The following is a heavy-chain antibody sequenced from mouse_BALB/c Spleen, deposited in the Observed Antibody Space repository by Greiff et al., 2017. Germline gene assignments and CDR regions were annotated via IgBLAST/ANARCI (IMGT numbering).Heavy chain of an antibody. D-gene: IGHD2-4*01. CDR1: GFSLTGYG. CDR2: IWGDGST. Sequence: QVQLKQSGPGLVAPSQSLSITCTVSGFSLTGYGVNWVRQPPGKGLEWLGMIWGDGSTDYNSALKSRLSISKDNSKSQVFLKMNSLQTDDTARYYCARVNYDYDHYYAMDYWGQGTSVTVSS. J-gene: IGHJ4*01. CDR3: ARVNYDYDHYYAMDY. V-gene: IGHV2-6-7*01.